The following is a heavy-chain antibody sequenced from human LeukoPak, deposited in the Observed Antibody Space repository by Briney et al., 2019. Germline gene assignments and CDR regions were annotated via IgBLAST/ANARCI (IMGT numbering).Heavy chain of an antibody. J-gene: IGHJ4*02. CDR1: RFTVSSYG. CDR3: AKNRDSSDYPRDFDY. D-gene: IGHD6-19*01. CDR2: IRHDGSYQ. V-gene: IGHV3-30*02. Sequence: SGGSLRLSCAASRFTVSSYGMHWVRQTPGKGPEWVAFIRHDGSYQQYADSVKGRFTVSKDNSKDTVYLQMNSLRTEDTAVYYCAKNRDSSDYPRDFDYWGQGTLVTVSS.